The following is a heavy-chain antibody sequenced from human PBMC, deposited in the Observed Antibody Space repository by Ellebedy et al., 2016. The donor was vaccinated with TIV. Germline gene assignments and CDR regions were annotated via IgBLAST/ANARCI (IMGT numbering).Heavy chain of an antibody. Sequence: GESLKISCAASGFTFSNAWMSWVRQAPGKGLEWVSYISSGSDTIYYADSVKGRFTISRDNAKNSLYLQMNSLRAEDTALYHCAKSGGSDYYYYGMDVWGQGTTVTVSS. CDR3: AKSGGSDYYYYGMDV. D-gene: IGHD2-15*01. V-gene: IGHV3-48*04. CDR1: GFTFSNAW. CDR2: ISSGSDTI. J-gene: IGHJ6*02.